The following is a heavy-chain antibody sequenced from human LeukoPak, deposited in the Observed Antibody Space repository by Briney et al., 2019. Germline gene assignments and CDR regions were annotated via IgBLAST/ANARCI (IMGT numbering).Heavy chain of an antibody. Sequence: GGSLRLSCAASGFTFSSYAMSWVRQAPGKGLEWVSAISGSGGSIYYADSVKGRFTISRDNSKNTLYLQMNSLRAEDTAVYYCARRRPGYYYDSSGSSAPDFDYWGQGTLVTVSS. CDR1: GFTFSSYA. V-gene: IGHV3-23*01. D-gene: IGHD3-22*01. J-gene: IGHJ4*02. CDR2: ISGSGGSI. CDR3: ARRRPGYYYDSSGSSAPDFDY.